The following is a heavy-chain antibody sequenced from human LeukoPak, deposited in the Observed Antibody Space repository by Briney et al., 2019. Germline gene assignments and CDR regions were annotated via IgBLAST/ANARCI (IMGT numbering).Heavy chain of an antibody. Sequence: PGGSLRLSCVASGLPFSSYEMIWVRQPPGKGLEWVSYISGSGSSVYYPDSVKGRFNISRDNAKNTLYLQMNSLRAEDTAVYYCARPYYSNYYYYRMDVWGQGTTVTVSS. CDR3: ARPYYSNYYYYRMDV. CDR2: ISGSGSSV. V-gene: IGHV3-48*03. D-gene: IGHD4-11*01. CDR1: GLPFSSYE. J-gene: IGHJ6*02.